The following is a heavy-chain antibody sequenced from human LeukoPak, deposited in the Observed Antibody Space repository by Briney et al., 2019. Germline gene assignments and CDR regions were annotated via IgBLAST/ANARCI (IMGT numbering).Heavy chain of an antibody. CDR3: ARRLTQYDCFDP. Sequence: QTLSLTCAISGDSVSSNSVTWNWIRQSPSRGLEWLGRTYYRSTWYNDYAVSVRGRITVNPDTSKNQFSLHLNSVTPEDTAVYYCARRLTQYDCFDPWGQGILVTVSS. CDR1: GDSVSSNSVT. CDR2: TYYRSTWYN. D-gene: IGHD2-2*01. V-gene: IGHV6-1*01. J-gene: IGHJ5*02.